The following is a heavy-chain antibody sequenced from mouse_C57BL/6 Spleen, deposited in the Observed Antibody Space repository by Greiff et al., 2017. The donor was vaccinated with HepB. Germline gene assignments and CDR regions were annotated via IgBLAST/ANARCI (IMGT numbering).Heavy chain of an antibody. D-gene: IGHD1-1*01. CDR1: GYTFTDYE. Sequence: VKLVESGAELVRPGASVTLSCKASGYTFTDYEMHWVKQTPVHGLEWIGAIDPETGGTAYNQKFKGKAILTADKSSSTAYMELRSLTSEDSAVYYCTEYGSSLFAYWGQGTLVTVSA. CDR3: TEYGSSLFAY. V-gene: IGHV1-15*01. CDR2: IDPETGGT. J-gene: IGHJ3*01.